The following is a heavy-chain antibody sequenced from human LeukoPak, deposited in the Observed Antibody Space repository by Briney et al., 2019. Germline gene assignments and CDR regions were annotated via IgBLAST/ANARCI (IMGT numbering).Heavy chain of an antibody. Sequence: PGRSLRLSCAACGYTFSRYAMHWVRQAPGKGLEWVAVISYDGSNEYYADSVKGRFTISRDSSENTLYLQMNSLRGEDTAVYYCARLGYYSSGPFSYFDYWGQGTLVTVSS. V-gene: IGHV3-30-3*01. J-gene: IGHJ4*02. CDR2: ISYDGSNE. CDR1: GYTFSRYA. D-gene: IGHD3-10*01. CDR3: ARLGYYSSGPFSYFDY.